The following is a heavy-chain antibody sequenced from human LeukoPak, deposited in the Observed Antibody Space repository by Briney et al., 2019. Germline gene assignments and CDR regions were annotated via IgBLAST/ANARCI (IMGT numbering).Heavy chain of an antibody. CDR3: ASMDSSSWYWFDP. J-gene: IGHJ5*02. Sequence: PSETLSLTCTVSGGSISSSSYYWGWIRQPPGKGLEWIGSIYYSGSTYYNPSLKSRVTISVDTSKNQFSPKLSSVTAADTAVYYCASMDSSSWYWFDPWGQGTLVTVSS. CDR2: IYYSGST. V-gene: IGHV4-39*01. D-gene: IGHD6-13*01. CDR1: GGSISSSSYY.